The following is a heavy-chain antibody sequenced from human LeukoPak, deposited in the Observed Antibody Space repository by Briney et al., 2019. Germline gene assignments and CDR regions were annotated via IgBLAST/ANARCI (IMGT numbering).Heavy chain of an antibody. CDR3: ARHSSSSSFKFPDY. CDR2: ISAYNGNT. Sequence: ASVKVSCKASGYTFTSYGISWVRQAPGQGLEWMGWISAYNGNTNYAQKLQGRVTMPTDASTSTAYMELRSLRSDDTAVYYCARHSSSSSFKFPDYWGQGTLVTVSS. V-gene: IGHV1-18*01. CDR1: GYTFTSYG. D-gene: IGHD6-6*01. J-gene: IGHJ4*02.